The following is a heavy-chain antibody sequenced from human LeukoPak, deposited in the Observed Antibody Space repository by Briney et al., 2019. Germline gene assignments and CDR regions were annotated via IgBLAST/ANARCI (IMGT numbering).Heavy chain of an antibody. D-gene: IGHD2-2*01. Sequence: SETLSLTCTVSGYSISSGYYWGWIRQPPGKGLEWIGSGSTYYNPSLKSRVTISVDTSKNQFSLKLSSVTAADTAVYYCARQLGPPRIRPGRKGYCSSTSCHSPFDYWGQGTLVTVSS. CDR2: SGST. V-gene: IGHV4-38-2*02. CDR3: ARQLGPPRIRPGRKGYCSSTSCHSPFDY. CDR1: GYSISSGYY. J-gene: IGHJ4*02.